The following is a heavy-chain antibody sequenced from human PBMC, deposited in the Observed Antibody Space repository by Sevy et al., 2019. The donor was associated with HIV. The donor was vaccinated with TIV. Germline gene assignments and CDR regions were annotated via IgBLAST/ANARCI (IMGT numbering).Heavy chain of an antibody. CDR3: AKMINSGGGAVPAANYYYYGMDV. CDR2: INGKGRRT. V-gene: IGHV3-23*01. Sequence: GGSLRLSCAASEFIFSDYAMNWVRQTPGKGLEWVSSINGKGRRTDYADSVEGRFTISRDNSKNTLYLQMNSLRAEDTAVYYCAKMINSGGGAVPAANYYYYGMDVWGQGTTVTVSS. J-gene: IGHJ6*02. D-gene: IGHD2-2*01. CDR1: EFIFSDYA.